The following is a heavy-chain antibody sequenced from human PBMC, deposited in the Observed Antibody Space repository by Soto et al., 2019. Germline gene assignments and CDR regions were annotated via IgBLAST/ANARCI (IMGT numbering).Heavy chain of an antibody. CDR3: AKDEYYYSRSGYYIFDS. CDR2: ISSTSGTI. CDR1: GFTFSKYS. Sequence: GGSLRLSCAASGFTFSKYSMNWVRQAPGKGLEWVSYISSTSGTIYYADSVKGRFTISRDNAEKTLYLQMNSLRPEDTALYYCAKDEYYYSRSGYYIFDSWGQGT. D-gene: IGHD3-22*01. V-gene: IGHV3-48*01. J-gene: IGHJ4*02.